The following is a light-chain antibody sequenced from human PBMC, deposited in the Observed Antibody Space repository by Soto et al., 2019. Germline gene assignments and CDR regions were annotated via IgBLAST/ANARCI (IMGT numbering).Light chain of an antibody. J-gene: IGKJ3*01. V-gene: IGKV3-20*01. CDR2: GAS. CDR3: QQYAESPYT. Sequence: IVLTQSPGTVSLSPGETATLSCRASQTLGNNNLAWYQQRPGQAPRLLVSGASGRATDIPNRFSGSRSGRDFTLTIPRLEPEDFALYFCQQYAESPYTFGPGTNVEI. CDR1: QTLGNNN.